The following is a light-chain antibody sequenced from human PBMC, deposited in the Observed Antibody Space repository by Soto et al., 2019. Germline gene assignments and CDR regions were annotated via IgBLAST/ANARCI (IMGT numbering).Light chain of an antibody. CDR1: SSDVGSYNL. Sequence: QSVLTQPASVSGSPGQPITISCTGTSSDVGSYNLVSWYQHHPGKAPKFMIYEGTKRPSGVSSRFSGSKSGNTASLTISGLQAEDEAYYYCCSYAGGSTYVFGTGTKVTVL. J-gene: IGLJ1*01. CDR3: CSYAGGSTYV. V-gene: IGLV2-23*01. CDR2: EGT.